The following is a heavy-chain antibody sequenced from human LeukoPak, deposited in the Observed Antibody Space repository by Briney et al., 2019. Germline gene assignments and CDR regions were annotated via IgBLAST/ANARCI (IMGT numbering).Heavy chain of an antibody. D-gene: IGHD4-11*01. V-gene: IGHV4-61*02. Sequence: SQTLSLTCTVSGGSISSGSYYWSWIRQPAGKGLEWIGRIYTSGSTNYNPSLKSRVTISVDTSKNQFSLKLSSVTAADTAVYYCARDQIQWGQQYTHWFDPWGQGTLVTVSS. CDR1: GGSISSGSYY. J-gene: IGHJ5*02. CDR3: ARDQIQWGQQYTHWFDP. CDR2: IYTSGST.